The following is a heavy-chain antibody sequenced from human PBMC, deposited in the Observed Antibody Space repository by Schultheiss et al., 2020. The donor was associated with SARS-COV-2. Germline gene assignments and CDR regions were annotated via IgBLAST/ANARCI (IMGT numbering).Heavy chain of an antibody. CDR1: GYSISSGYY. D-gene: IGHD6-6*01. CDR2: IYYSGST. J-gene: IGHJ4*02. Sequence: SETLSLTCTVSGYSISSGYYWGWIRQPPGKGLEWIGYIYYSGSTNYNPSLKSRVTISVDTSKNQFSLKLSSVTAADTAVYYCARDEEYSSSSRLFDYWGQGTLVTVSS. V-gene: IGHV4-38-2*02. CDR3: ARDEEYSSSSRLFDY.